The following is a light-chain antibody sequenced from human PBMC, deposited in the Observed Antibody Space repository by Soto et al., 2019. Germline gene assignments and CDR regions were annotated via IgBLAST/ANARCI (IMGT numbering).Light chain of an antibody. J-gene: IGKJ4*01. CDR3: QQYDSIPLT. CDR1: QSVLYNSNSKNY. Sequence: DIVMTQSPDSLAVSLGERATINCKSSQSVLYNSNSKNYLAWYQQKPGQPPKLLIYWASTRGSGVPDRFSGSGSGTDFTLTISSLQAEDMAVYYCQQYDSIPLTFGGGTKVEIK. CDR2: WAS. V-gene: IGKV4-1*01.